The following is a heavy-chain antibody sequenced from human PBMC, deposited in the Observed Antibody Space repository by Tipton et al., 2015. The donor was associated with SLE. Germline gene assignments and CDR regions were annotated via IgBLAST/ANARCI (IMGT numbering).Heavy chain of an antibody. CDR1: GYTFTSYY. D-gene: IGHD1-26*01. CDR2: INPSGGST. CDR3: ARGGSSDAFDI. Sequence: QLVQSGAEVKKPGASVKVSCKASGYTFTSYYMHWVRQAPGQGLEWMGIINPSGGSTSYAQKLQGRVTMTTDTSTSTAYMELRSLRSDDTAVYYCARGGSSDAFDIWGQGTMVTVSS. V-gene: IGHV1-46*01. J-gene: IGHJ3*02.